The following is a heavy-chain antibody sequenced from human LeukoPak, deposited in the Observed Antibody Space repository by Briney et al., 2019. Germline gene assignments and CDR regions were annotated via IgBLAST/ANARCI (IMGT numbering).Heavy chain of an antibody. D-gene: IGHD3-10*01. CDR2: IWGSAGTT. CDR1: GFTFSSYG. V-gene: IGHV3-23*01. CDR3: AKERGSGSGTSGYFDY. J-gene: IGHJ4*02. Sequence: PGGSLRLSCAASGFTFSSYGMSWVRQAPGKGLEWVSGIWGSAGTTYYADSVKGRFTISRDNPKNTLYLQMNSLRAEDTAIYYCAKERGSGSGTSGYFDYWGQGALVTVSS.